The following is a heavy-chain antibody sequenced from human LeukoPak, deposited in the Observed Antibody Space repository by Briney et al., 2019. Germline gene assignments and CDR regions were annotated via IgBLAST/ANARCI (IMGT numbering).Heavy chain of an antibody. D-gene: IGHD5-24*01. Sequence: PGGSLRLSCAASGFTFSNFAMSWVRQAPGKGLDWVSAIRGSGDTTYYADSVMGRFTISRDSSKNTLFLQMNSLRAEDAAIYYCAKHRSEVAMAALNYWGQGTLVTVSS. CDR2: IRGSGDTT. V-gene: IGHV3-23*01. CDR3: AKHRSEVAMAALNY. J-gene: IGHJ4*02. CDR1: GFTFSNFA.